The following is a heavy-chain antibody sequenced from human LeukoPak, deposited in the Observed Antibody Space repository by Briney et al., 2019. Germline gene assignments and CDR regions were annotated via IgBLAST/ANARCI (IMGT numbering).Heavy chain of an antibody. CDR3: ARDKGGSSDSYYFDY. J-gene: IGHJ4*02. CDR2: ISSSSSYI. Sequence: GGSLRLSCAASGFTFSSYSMNWVRQAPGKGLEWVSSISSSSSYIYYADSVKGRFTISRDNAKNSLYLQMNSLRVEDTAVYYCARDKGGSSDSYYFDYWGQGTLVTVSS. CDR1: GFTFSSYS. D-gene: IGHD6-6*01. V-gene: IGHV3-21*01.